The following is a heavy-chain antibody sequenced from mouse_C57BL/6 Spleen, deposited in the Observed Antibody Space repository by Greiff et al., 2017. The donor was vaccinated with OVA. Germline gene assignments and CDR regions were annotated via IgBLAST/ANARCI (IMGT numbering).Heavy chain of an antibody. D-gene: IGHD2-5*01. Sequence: EVKLVESGPELVKPGASVKISCKASGYSFTGYYMNWVKQSPEKSLEWIGEINPSTGGTTYNQKFKAKATLTVDKSSSTAYMQLKSLTSEDSAVYYCASYSNYRAWFAYWGQGTLVTVSA. V-gene: IGHV1-42*01. CDR1: GYSFTGYY. CDR2: INPSTGGT. J-gene: IGHJ3*01. CDR3: ASYSNYRAWFAY.